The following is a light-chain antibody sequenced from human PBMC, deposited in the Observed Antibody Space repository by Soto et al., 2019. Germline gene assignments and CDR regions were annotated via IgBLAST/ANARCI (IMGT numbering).Light chain of an antibody. CDR2: EVT. CDR3: NSYTTLSNMV. CDR1: SSDIGAYNY. J-gene: IGLJ1*01. Sequence: QSVLTQPASVSGSPGPSITISCTGTSSDIGAYNYVSWYQQHPGKAPKLLIYEVTNRPSGVSDRFSGSKSGNTASLTISGLQAEDEANYYCNSYTTLSNMVFGTGTKLTVL. V-gene: IGLV2-14*01.